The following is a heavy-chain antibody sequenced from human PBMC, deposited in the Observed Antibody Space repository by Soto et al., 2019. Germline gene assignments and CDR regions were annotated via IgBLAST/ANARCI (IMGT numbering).Heavy chain of an antibody. V-gene: IGHV1-69*13. CDR1: GGTFSSYA. D-gene: IGHD6-13*01. Sequence: ASVKVSCKASGGTFSSYAISWVRQAPGQGLEWMGGIIPIFGTANYAQKFQGRVTITADESTSTAYMELSSLRSEDTAVCYCAREGIAAAGTYDYWGQGTLVTVSS. J-gene: IGHJ4*02. CDR3: AREGIAAAGTYDY. CDR2: IIPIFGTA.